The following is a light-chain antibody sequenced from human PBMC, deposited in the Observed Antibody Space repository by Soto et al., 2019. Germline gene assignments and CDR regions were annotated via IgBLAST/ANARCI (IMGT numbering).Light chain of an antibody. V-gene: IGLV1-40*01. CDR2: GNS. Sequence: QSVLTQPPSVSGAPGQRVTISCTGSSSNIGAGYDVHWYHQLPGTAPKLLIYGNSNRPSGVPDRFSGSKSGTSASLAITGIQAEDEADYYCQSYDSSLSGWVFGGGTKVTVL. J-gene: IGLJ3*02. CDR3: QSYDSSLSGWV. CDR1: SSNIGAGYD.